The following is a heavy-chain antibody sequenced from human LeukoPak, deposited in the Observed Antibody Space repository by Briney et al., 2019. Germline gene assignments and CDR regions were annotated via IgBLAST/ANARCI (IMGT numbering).Heavy chain of an antibody. Sequence: GGSLRLSCAASGFTFSSYAMNWVRQAPGKGLEWVSAISGSGGSTYYADSVKGRFTISRDNSKNTLYMQMNSLRAEDTAVYYCAKRTDCSGGSCPFDYWGQGTLVTVSS. CDR2: ISGSGGST. CDR1: GFTFSSYA. D-gene: IGHD2-15*01. J-gene: IGHJ4*02. CDR3: AKRTDCSGGSCPFDY. V-gene: IGHV3-23*01.